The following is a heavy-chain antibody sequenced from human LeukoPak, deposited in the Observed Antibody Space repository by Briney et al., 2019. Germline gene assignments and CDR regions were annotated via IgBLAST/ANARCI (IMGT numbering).Heavy chain of an antibody. J-gene: IGHJ4*02. D-gene: IGHD1-26*01. V-gene: IGHV4-4*09. CDR1: GGSISSYY. Sequence: PSETLSLTCTVSGGSISSYYWSWIRQPPGKGLEWIGYIYTSGSTNYNPSLKSRVTISVDTSKNQFSLKLNSVTAADTAMYYCARPHVEWELLPAHWGQGTLVTVS. CDR2: IYTSGST. CDR3: ARPHVEWELLPAH.